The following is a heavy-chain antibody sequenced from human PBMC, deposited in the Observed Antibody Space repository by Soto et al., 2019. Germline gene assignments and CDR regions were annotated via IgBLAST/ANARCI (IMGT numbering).Heavy chain of an antibody. J-gene: IGHJ3*01. CDR3: ARDAIDYDFWSGYSGDAFDL. Sequence: ASVKVSCKASGYTFTSYDINWVRQATGQGLEWMGWMNPNSGNTGYAQKFQGRVTMTRNTSISTAYMELSSLRSEDTAVYYCARDAIDYDFWSGYSGDAFDLWGQGTMVTVSS. CDR1: GYTFTSYD. D-gene: IGHD3-3*01. V-gene: IGHV1-8*01. CDR2: MNPNSGNT.